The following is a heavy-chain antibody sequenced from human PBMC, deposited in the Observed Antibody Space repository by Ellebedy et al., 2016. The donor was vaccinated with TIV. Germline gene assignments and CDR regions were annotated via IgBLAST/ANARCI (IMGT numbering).Heavy chain of an antibody. J-gene: IGHJ5*02. CDR2: IIPYYGTP. V-gene: IGHV1-69*13. CDR3: ATDDGVYRGDYWVYH. CDR1: GGTFSTYA. Sequence: AASVKVSCKASGGTFSTYAITWARQAPGQGLEWMGGIIPYYGTPNYAQNFQGRVTITADEATSTAYMELSRLRSEDTAVYFCATDDGVYRGDYWVYHWGRGTLVTVSS. D-gene: IGHD5/OR15-5a*01.